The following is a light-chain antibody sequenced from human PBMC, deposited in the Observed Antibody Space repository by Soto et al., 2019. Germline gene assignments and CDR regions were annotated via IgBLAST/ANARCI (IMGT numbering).Light chain of an antibody. CDR1: SSDVGGYNS. J-gene: IGLJ1*01. V-gene: IGLV2-14*03. CDR2: DVS. CDR3: SSYTTSSTPHYV. Sequence: QSALTQPASVSGSPGQSITISCTGTSSDVGGYNSVSWYQHHPGKAPKLMIFDVSDRPSGVSSRFSGSKSGSTASLTISGLQAEDEADYYCSSYTTSSTPHYVFGPGAKVTVL.